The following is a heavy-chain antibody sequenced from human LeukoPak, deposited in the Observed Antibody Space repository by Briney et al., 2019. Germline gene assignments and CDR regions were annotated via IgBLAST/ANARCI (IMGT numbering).Heavy chain of an antibody. J-gene: IGHJ4*02. CDR3: ARGILRWSRGYYFDY. CDR1: GGSFSGYY. D-gene: IGHD4-23*01. CDR2: IYYSGST. V-gene: IGHV4-59*01. Sequence: PSETLSLTCTVYGGSFSGYYWSWIRQPPGKGLEWIGYIYYSGSTNYNPSLKSRVTISVDTSKNQFSLKLSSVTAADTAVYYCARGILRWSRGYYFDYWGQGTLVTVSS.